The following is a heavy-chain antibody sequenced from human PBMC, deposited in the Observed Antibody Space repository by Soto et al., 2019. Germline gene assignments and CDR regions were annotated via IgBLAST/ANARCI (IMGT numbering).Heavy chain of an antibody. D-gene: IGHD4-17*01. CDR1: GFTFSSYG. Sequence: QVQLVESGGGVVQPGRSLRLSCAASGFTFSSYGMHWVRQAPGKGLEWVAVIWYDGSNKYYADSVKGRFTIFRDNSKNTLYLQMNSLRAEDTAVYYCARGGPTVTTSYYYYYGMDVWGQGTTVTVSS. CDR3: ARGGPTVTTSYYYYYGMDV. CDR2: IWYDGSNK. V-gene: IGHV3-33*01. J-gene: IGHJ6*02.